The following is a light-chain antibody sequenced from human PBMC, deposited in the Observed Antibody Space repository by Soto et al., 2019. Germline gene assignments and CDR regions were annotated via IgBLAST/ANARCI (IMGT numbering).Light chain of an antibody. J-gene: IGLJ3*02. CDR1: SSDVGGYYL. CDR2: EGS. CDR3: QAYDYSLTASV. V-gene: IGLV2-14*02. Sequence: QSALTQPASVSGSPGQSITISCTGVSSDVGGYYLVSWYQHHSGKAPKLMIYEGSKRPSGVSNRFSGSKSDNTASLAITGLQAEDEADYYCQAYDYSLTASVFGGGTKLTVL.